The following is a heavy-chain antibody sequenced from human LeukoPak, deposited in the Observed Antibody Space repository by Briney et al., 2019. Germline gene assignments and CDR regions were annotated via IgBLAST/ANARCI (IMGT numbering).Heavy chain of an antibody. CDR3: ARDNSLPGSSSWYKGGHDAFDI. D-gene: IGHD6-13*01. J-gene: IGHJ3*02. V-gene: IGHV1-8*01. Sequence: ASVKVSCKASGYTFTSFDIFWVRQATGQGLEWMGWMSPNSGNTGSAQKFQGRVTFTRDTSISTSFMELSSLRSEDTAVYYCARDNSLPGSSSWYKGGHDAFDIWGQGTMVTVSS. CDR2: MSPNSGNT. CDR1: GYTFTSFD.